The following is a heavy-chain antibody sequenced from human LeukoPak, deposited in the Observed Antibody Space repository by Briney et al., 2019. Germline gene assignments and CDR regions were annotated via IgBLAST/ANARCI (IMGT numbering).Heavy chain of an antibody. CDR3: ARDFSGSYLNWFDP. J-gene: IGHJ5*02. D-gene: IGHD1-26*01. CDR2: ISSSGSI. Sequence: GGSLRLSCAASGFTFSDNYMSWIRQAPGKGQEWVSYISSSGSIYYADSVKGRFTISRDNAKNSLYLQMNSLRAEDTAVYYCARDFSGSYLNWFDPWGQGTLVTVSS. V-gene: IGHV3-11*04. CDR1: GFTFSDNY.